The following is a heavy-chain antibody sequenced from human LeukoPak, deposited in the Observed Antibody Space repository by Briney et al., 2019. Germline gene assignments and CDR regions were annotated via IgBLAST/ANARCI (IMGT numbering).Heavy chain of an antibody. D-gene: IGHD6-13*01. CDR3: ARLIKTSSIAAAGDGWFDP. V-gene: IGHV4-38-2*01. CDR1: GYSISSGYY. J-gene: IGHJ5*02. Sequence: PSETLSLTCAVSGYSISSGYYWGWIRQPPGKGLEWIGSIYHSGSTYYNPSLKSRVTISVDTSKNQFSLKLSSVTAADTAVYYCARLIKTSSIAAAGDGWFDPWGQGTLVTVYS. CDR2: IYHSGST.